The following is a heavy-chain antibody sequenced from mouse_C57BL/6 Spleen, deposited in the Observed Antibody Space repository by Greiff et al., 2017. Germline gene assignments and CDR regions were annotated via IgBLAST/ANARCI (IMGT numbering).Heavy chain of an antibody. CDR3: ASIVYYGCSY. CDR2: IDPADGDT. J-gene: IGHJ2*01. CDR1: GFTFTDYY. V-gene: IGHV14-2*01. D-gene: IGHD1-1*01. Sequence: EVQLQQSGAELVKPGASVKLSCTASGFTFTDYYMHWVKQRTEQGLEWIGRIDPADGDTKYDPKFQGKATITADTSSNTAYLQLSSLTSEDSAVYYCASIVYYGCSYWGQGTTLTVSS.